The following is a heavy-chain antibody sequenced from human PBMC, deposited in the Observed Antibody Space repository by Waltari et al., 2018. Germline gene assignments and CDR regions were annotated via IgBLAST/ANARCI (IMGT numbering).Heavy chain of an antibody. V-gene: IGHV4-34*01. J-gene: IGHJ6*02. CDR1: GGSFSSYY. CDR3: ARSGNDYNLFRYYYGMDV. D-gene: IGHD4-4*01. Sequence: QVQLQQWGAGLLKPSETLSLTCAVYGGSFSSYYWSWIRQPPGKGLEWIGEINHSGSTNYNPSLKSRVTISVDTSKNQFSLKLSSVTAADTAVYYCARSGNDYNLFRYYYGMDVWGQGTTVTVSS. CDR2: INHSGST.